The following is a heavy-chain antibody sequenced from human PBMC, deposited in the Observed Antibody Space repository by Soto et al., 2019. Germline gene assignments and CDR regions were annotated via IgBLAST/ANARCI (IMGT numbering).Heavy chain of an antibody. CDR1: GGSISSSSYY. Sequence: QLQLQESGPGLVKPSETLSLTCTVSGGSISSSSYYWGWSRQPPGKGLEWIGSIYYSGSTYYNPSLKSRVTISVDTSKNQFSLKLSSVTAAETAVYYCARRRIVPYTYYYYGMDVWGQGTTVTVSS. J-gene: IGHJ6*02. CDR3: ARRRIVPYTYYYYGMDV. V-gene: IGHV4-39*01. D-gene: IGHD2-15*01. CDR2: IYYSGST.